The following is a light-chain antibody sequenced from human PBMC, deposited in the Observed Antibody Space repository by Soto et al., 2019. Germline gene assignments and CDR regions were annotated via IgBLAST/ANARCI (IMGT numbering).Light chain of an antibody. V-gene: IGKV1-5*03. CDR3: QQAHSCPIP. Sequence: QMNKSHSSRVGYDGGRGTVTCRASQTISSWLAWYQQKPGKAPKLLIYKASTLKSGVPSRFSGSGSGTDFTLTITSLQPEDFAPNHCQQAHSCPIPFGRGTRLEI. J-gene: IGKJ5*01. CDR1: QTISSW. CDR2: KAS.